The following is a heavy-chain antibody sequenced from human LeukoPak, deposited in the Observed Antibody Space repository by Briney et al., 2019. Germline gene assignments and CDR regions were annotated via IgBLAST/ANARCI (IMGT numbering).Heavy chain of an antibody. V-gene: IGHV4-34*01. CDR2: INHSGST. J-gene: IGHJ4*02. Sequence: TSETLSLTCAVYGGSFSGYYWSWIRQPPGKGLEWIGEINHSGSTNYNPSLKSRVTISVDTSKNQFSLKLSSVTAADTAVYYCARASSSMIVGPARAFDYWGQGTLVTVSS. D-gene: IGHD3-22*01. CDR3: ARASSSMIVGPARAFDY. CDR1: GGSFSGYY.